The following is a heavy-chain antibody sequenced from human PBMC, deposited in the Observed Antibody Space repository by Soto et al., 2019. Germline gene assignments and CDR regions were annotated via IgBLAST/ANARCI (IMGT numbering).Heavy chain of an antibody. J-gene: IGHJ5*02. CDR3: ARGRARLAIDP. CDR2: ISGSSGNI. Sequence: QPGGSLRLSCAASGFTFSSYAMSWVRQAPGKGLEWVSSISGSSGNIYYADSVKGRFTISRDNAKNSLYLQMNSLRAEDTAVYYCARGRARLAIDPWGQGTLVTVSS. D-gene: IGHD6-6*01. CDR1: GFTFSSYA. V-gene: IGHV3-48*01.